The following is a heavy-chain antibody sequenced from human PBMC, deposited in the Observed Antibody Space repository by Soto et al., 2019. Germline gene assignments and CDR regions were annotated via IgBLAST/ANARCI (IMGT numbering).Heavy chain of an antibody. Sequence: EVQLVESGGGLVQPGGSLRLSCAASGFTFSSYSMNWVRQAPGKGLEWVSYISSSSSTIYYADSVKGLFTISRDNAKNSLYLQMNSVREEDTAVYYCASELAALIWFAPWCQGTLVTVSS. V-gene: IGHV3-48*02. CDR1: GFTFSSYS. CDR3: ASELAALIWFAP. D-gene: IGHD1-1*01. J-gene: IGHJ5*02. CDR2: ISSSSSTI.